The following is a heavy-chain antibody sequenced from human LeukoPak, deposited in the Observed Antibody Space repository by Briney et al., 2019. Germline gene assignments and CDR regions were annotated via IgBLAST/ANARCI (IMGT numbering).Heavy chain of an antibody. V-gene: IGHV3-9*03. CDR2: ISWNSGSI. CDR1: GFTFDDYA. J-gene: IGHJ5*02. Sequence: GASLRLSCAASGFTFDDYAMHWVRQAPGKGLEWVSGISWNSGSIGYADSVKGRFTISRDNAKNSLYLQMNSLRAEDMALYYCAKGGCSSTSCYFWFDPWGQGTLVTVSS. D-gene: IGHD2-2*01. CDR3: AKGGCSSTSCYFWFDP.